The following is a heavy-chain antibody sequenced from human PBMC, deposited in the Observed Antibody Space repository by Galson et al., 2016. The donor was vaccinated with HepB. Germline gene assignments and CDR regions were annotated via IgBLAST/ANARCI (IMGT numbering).Heavy chain of an antibody. CDR3: ARIGAAGLAFDV. Sequence: PALVKPTQSLTLTCTFSGFSLSATGMRVNWIRQPPGKALEWLARIDWDDDKVYRTSLETRLTISKDTSKNQVVLRVTDMDPADTATYYCARIGAAGLAFDVWGPGTMVTVSS. CDR1: GFSLSATGMR. CDR2: IDWDDDK. D-gene: IGHD6-13*01. V-gene: IGHV2-70*04. J-gene: IGHJ3*01.